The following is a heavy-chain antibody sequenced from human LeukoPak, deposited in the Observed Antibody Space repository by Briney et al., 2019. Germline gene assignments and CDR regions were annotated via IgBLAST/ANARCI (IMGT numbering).Heavy chain of an antibody. V-gene: IGHV3-48*03. CDR3: ASGPRRSARREGFDY. D-gene: IGHD2-2*01. Sequence: GGSLRLSCAASGFTFSSYEMNWVRQAPGKGLEWVSYISSSGSTIYHADSVKGRFTISRDNAKNSLYLQMNSLRAEDTAVYYCASGPRRSARREGFDYWGQGTLVTVSS. CDR2: ISSSGSTI. J-gene: IGHJ4*02. CDR1: GFTFSSYE.